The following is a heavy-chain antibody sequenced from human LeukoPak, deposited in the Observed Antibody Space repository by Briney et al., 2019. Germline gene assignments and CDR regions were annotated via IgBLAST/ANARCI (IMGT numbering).Heavy chain of an antibody. CDR2: IYYSGST. Sequence: PSETLSLTCTVSGGSISSSSYYWGWIRQPPGKGLEWIGSIYYSGSTYYNPSLKSRVTISVDTSKNQFSLKLSSVTAADTAVYYCARHEAARPGEYWGQGTLVTVSS. V-gene: IGHV4-39*01. CDR1: GGSISSSSYY. CDR3: ARHEAARPGEY. D-gene: IGHD6-6*01. J-gene: IGHJ4*02.